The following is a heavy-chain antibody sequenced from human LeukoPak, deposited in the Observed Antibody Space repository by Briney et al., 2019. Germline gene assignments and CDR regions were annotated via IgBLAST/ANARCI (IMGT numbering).Heavy chain of an antibody. V-gene: IGHV3-33*01. J-gene: IGHJ4*02. Sequence: GGSLRLSCAASGFTFSSYGMPWVRQAPGKGLEWVAVIWYDGSNKYYADSVKGRFTISRDNSKTTLYLQMNSLRAEDTAVYYCARGIRDLDYWGQGTLVTVSS. CDR2: IWYDGSNK. D-gene: IGHD4-17*01. CDR3: ARGIRDLDY. CDR1: GFTFSSYG.